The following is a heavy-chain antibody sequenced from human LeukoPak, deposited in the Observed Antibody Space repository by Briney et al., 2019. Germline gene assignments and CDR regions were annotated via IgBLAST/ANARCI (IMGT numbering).Heavy chain of an antibody. Sequence: SETLSLTCTVSGGSVSSGSYYWSWIRQPPWKGLEWIGYIYYSGSTNYNPSLKSRVTISVDTSKNQFSLKLSSVTAADTAVYYCARVRSIAALSDYWGQGTLVTVSS. CDR2: IYYSGST. J-gene: IGHJ4*02. CDR1: GGSVSSGSYY. CDR3: ARVRSIAALSDY. D-gene: IGHD6-6*01. V-gene: IGHV4-61*01.